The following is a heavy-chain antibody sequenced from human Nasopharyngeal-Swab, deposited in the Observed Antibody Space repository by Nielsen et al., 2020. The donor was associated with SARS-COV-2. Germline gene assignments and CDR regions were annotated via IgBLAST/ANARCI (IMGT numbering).Heavy chain of an antibody. CDR2: ISGSGGST. CDR1: GLTFSSYA. CDR3: AKDGGGVVISLSDY. Sequence: GGSLRLSCAASGLTFSSYAMSWVRQAPGKGLEWVSAISGSGGSTYYADSVKGRFTISRDNSKSTLYLQMNSLRAEDTAVYYCAKDGGGVVISLSDYWGQGTLVTVSS. J-gene: IGHJ4*02. V-gene: IGHV3-23*01. D-gene: IGHD3-3*01.